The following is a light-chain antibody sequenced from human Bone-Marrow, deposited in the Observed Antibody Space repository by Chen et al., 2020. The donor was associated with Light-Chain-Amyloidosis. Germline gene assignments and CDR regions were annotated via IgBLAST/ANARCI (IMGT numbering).Light chain of an antibody. CDR1: TLGDKY. J-gene: IGLJ1*01. Sequence: YELTQPHSVSVSPGQTARNTCSGDTLGDKYTSWYQQKPGQSPVLLIYQDKKRPSGIPERFSGSNSGSTATLTISGTQVMDEADYFCQAWDSSIGYVFGSGTTVTVL. V-gene: IGLV3-1*01. CDR2: QDK. CDR3: QAWDSSIGYV.